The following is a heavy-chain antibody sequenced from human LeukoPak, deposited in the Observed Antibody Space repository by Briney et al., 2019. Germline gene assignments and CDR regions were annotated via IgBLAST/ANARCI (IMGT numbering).Heavy chain of an antibody. J-gene: IGHJ4*02. Sequence: SETLSLTCAVSGYSVSSGYYWGWIRQPPGKGLEWIGSIFYSESAYHNPSLRSRVTISFDTSKNQFSLNLRSATAADTAVYYCASSSWSGSYFDYWGQGTLVTVSS. CDR2: IFYSESA. CDR1: GYSVSSGYY. V-gene: IGHV4-38-2*01. D-gene: IGHD6-13*01. CDR3: ASSSWSGSYFDY.